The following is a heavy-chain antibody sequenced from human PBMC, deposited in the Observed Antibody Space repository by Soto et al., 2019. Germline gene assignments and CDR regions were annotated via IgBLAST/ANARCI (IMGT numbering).Heavy chain of an antibody. J-gene: IGHJ5*02. CDR1: GGSIISSTW. CDR3: ARNWNWFDP. Sequence: AETLSLTCAVSGGSIISSTWWSWVRQPPGKGLEWIGEIYHGGNTNYNPSLKSRITISVDKSKNQFSLRLSSVTAADTAIYYCARNWNWFDPWGQGILVTVSS. D-gene: IGHD1-1*01. V-gene: IGHV4-4*02. CDR2: IYHGGNT.